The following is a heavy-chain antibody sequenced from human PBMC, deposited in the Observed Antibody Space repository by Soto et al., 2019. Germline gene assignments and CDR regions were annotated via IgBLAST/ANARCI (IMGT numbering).Heavy chain of an antibody. CDR1: GGSISSGNFY. CDR2: IFYSGST. J-gene: IGHJ4*02. V-gene: IGHV4-31*03. CDR3: ARDKNCGGYCYQTN. Sequence: QVQLQESGPGLVKPSQTLSLTCTVSGGSISSGNFYWNWIRQHPGKGLEWIGYIFYSGSTYYNPSLKSRVTISRDTSNNQFSLKLNSVTAADTAVYYCARDKNCGGYCYQTNRGQGTRVTVSS. D-gene: IGHD2-21*02.